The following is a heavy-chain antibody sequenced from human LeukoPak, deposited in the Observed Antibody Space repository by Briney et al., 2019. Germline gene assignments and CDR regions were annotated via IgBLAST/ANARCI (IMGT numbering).Heavy chain of an antibody. D-gene: IGHD2-15*01. J-gene: IGHJ3*02. V-gene: IGHV4-38-2*01. CDR1: GYAISSGYY. CDR2: IYHSGST. Sequence: SETLSLTCAVSGYAISSGYYWGWFRQPPGKGLEWIGSIYHSGSTYYNPSLKSRVTISVDTSKTQVSLKLSSVTAADTAVYYCARWGAHCSGGSCYQTDAFDIWGQGTMVTVSS. CDR3: ARWGAHCSGGSCYQTDAFDI.